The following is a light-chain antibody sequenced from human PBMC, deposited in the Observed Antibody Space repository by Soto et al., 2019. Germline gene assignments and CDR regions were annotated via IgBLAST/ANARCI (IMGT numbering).Light chain of an antibody. CDR1: QSISSW. V-gene: IGKV1-5*03. CDR3: QQYNSYSLT. CDR2: RAS. J-gene: IGKJ4*01. Sequence: DIQMTQSPSTLSASVGDTVTITCRASQSISSWLAWYQQKPGKAPNLLIYRASSLQSGVPSRFSGSGSGTESTLTISSLQPDDFAAYYCQQYNSYSLTFGGGTKVEIK.